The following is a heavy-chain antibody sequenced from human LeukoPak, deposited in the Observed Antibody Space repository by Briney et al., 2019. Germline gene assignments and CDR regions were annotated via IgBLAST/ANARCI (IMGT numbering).Heavy chain of an antibody. CDR3: ARGDPNSGEDY. CDR2: IYYSGST. V-gene: IGHV4-59*06. Sequence: SETLSLTCSVSGDSISSNYWSWIRQPPGKALEWIGYIYYSGSTNYNPSLKSRVIISVDTSKNQFSLKLSSVTAADTAVYYCARGDPNSGEDYWGQGTLVTVSS. J-gene: IGHJ4*02. D-gene: IGHD7-27*01. CDR1: GDSISSNY.